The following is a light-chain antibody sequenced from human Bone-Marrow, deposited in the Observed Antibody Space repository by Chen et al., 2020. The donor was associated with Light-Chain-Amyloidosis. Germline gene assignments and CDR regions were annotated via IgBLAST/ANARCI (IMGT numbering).Light chain of an antibody. V-gene: IGLV3-25*03. CDR2: RDN. Sequence: SYELTQPPSVSVSPGQTARITCSGDDLPTKYAYWYQQKPGQAPVRVIQRDNERPSGISERFSGSSSGTTATLTISGVQAEDEADYHCQSADSSGTYEVIFGGGTKLTVL. J-gene: IGLJ2*01. CDR3: QSADSSGTYEVI. CDR1: DLPTKY.